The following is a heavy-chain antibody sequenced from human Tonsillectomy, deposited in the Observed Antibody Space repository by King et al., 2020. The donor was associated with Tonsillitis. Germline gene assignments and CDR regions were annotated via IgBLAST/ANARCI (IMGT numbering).Heavy chain of an antibody. CDR2: INTGRDIT. J-gene: IGHJ4*02. V-gene: IGHV1-3*04. CDR3: ARVGSVTVFDY. Sequence: QLVQSGDEVKKPGASVKVSCQASGFTFTKYAIHWLRQAPGQRPEWMGWINTGRDITRYAQRFQGRITITMETAASTAYMVLSSLRSEDTAVYYCARVGSVTVFDYWGQGTLVTVSS. D-gene: IGHD4-17*01. CDR1: GFTFTKYA.